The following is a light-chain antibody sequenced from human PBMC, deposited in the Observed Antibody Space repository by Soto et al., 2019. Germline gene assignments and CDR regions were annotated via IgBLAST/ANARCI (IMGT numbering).Light chain of an antibody. CDR1: QSIRSY. Sequence: DIRMTQSPSSLSASVGDRVTITCRASQSIRSYLNWSQQKPGKAPKLLIYAASSLQSGVTSRFSGSGSRTDFTLTISSLQPEDFATYYCHQTYSIPYTFGQGTKLEIK. J-gene: IGKJ2*01. V-gene: IGKV1-39*01. CDR2: AAS. CDR3: HQTYSIPYT.